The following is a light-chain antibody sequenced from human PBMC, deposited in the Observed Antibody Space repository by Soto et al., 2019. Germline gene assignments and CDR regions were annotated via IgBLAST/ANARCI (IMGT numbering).Light chain of an antibody. V-gene: IGLV2-23*01. CDR3: CSYAGSSTYV. Sequence: QSALTQPASVSGSPGQSITIACTGTNNDVGSYNLVSWYQQHPGKAPKLMIYEGSKRPSGVSNRFSGSKSGNTASLTISGLQAEDEADYYCCSYAGSSTYVFGTGTKVTVL. CDR2: EGS. CDR1: NNDVGSYNL. J-gene: IGLJ1*01.